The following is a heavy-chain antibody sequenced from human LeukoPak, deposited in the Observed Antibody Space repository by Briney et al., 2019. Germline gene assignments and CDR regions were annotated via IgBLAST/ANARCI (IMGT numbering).Heavy chain of an antibody. Sequence: SSETLSLTCTVSGGSISSGGYYWSWIRQPPEKGLEWIGEINHSGSTNYNPSLKSRVTISVDTSKNQFSLKLSSVTAADTAVYYCARASHDYDFYYYYGMDVWGQGTTVTVSS. CDR2: INHSGST. D-gene: IGHD4-17*01. J-gene: IGHJ6*02. CDR3: ARASHDYDFYYYYGMDV. V-gene: IGHV4-39*07. CDR1: GGSISSGGYY.